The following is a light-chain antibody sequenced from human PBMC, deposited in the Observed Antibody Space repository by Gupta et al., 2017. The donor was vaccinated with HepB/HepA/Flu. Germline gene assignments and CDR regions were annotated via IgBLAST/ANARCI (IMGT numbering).Light chain of an antibody. J-gene: IGKJ5*01. CDR2: RCY. V-gene: IGKV2-18*01. Sequence: DIVMTQTPPSLPVNPGEPASISCRSSQSLLHSNGYTYLHWFLQEPGQSPQILIYRCYNHISGGNDRFSGSGSGSDFTLKSRWVEDEDVGVYYCMQYTQFLFGQGTLMEIK. CDR1: QSLLHSNGYTY. CDR3: MQYTQFL.